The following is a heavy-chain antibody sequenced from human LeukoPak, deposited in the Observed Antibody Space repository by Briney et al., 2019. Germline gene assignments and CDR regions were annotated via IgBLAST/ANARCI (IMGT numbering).Heavy chain of an antibody. J-gene: IGHJ4*02. Sequence: GESLKISCKGSGYSFTSYWIGWVRQMPGKGLEWMGIIYPGDSDTRYSPSFQGQVTISADKSISAAYLQWSSLKASDTAMYYCVAYSSGWYGLFDYWGQGTLVTVSS. CDR2: IYPGDSDT. D-gene: IGHD6-19*01. V-gene: IGHV5-51*01. CDR3: VAYSSGWYGLFDY. CDR1: GYSFTSYW.